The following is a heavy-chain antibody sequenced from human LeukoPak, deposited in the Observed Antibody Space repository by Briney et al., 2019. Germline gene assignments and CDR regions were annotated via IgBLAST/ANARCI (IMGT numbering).Heavy chain of an antibody. D-gene: IGHD2-2*01. CDR3: ASTRRYCSSTSCQRAFDI. Sequence: SETLSLTCAVYGGSFSGYYWSWIRQPPGKGLEWIGEINHSGSTNYNPSLESRVTISVDTSKNQFSLKLSSVTAADTAVYYCASTRRYCSSTSCQRAFDIWGQGTMVTVSS. J-gene: IGHJ3*02. CDR2: INHSGST. CDR1: GGSFSGYY. V-gene: IGHV4-34*01.